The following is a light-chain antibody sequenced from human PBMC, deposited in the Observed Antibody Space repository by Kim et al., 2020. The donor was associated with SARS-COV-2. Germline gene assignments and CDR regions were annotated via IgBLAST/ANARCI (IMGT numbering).Light chain of an antibody. J-gene: IGLJ1*01. Sequence: VSPGQTTSITCSGDKLGDKYACWYQQKPGQSPVLVIYQYSKRPSGIPERFSGSNSGNTATLTISGTQAMDEADYYCQAWDSSTEVFGTGTKVTVL. CDR1: KLGDKY. V-gene: IGLV3-1*01. CDR3: QAWDSSTEV. CDR2: QYS.